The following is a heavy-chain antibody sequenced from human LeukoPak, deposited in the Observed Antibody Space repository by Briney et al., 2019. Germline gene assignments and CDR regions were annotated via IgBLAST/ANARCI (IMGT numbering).Heavy chain of an antibody. CDR1: GFTFSNSW. D-gene: IGHD6-25*01. J-gene: IGHJ5*02. CDR2: INEDGSEK. CDR3: ARGTQQISAAGHSTWFDP. Sequence: GGSLRLSCAASGFTFSNSWMNWVRQAPGKGLEWVANINEDGSEKYYVDSVKGRFTISRDNAENSLYLQMNSLRAEDTAVYYCARGTQQISAAGHSTWFDPWGQGTLVTVSS. V-gene: IGHV3-7*02.